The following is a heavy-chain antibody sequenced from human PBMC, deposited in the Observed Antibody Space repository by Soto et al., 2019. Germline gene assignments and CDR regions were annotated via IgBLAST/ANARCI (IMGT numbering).Heavy chain of an antibody. CDR3: AHRVLRTVFGLVTTTAIYFDF. CDR2: IYWDDDK. V-gene: IGHV2-5*02. J-gene: IGHJ4*02. CDR1: GFSLTTSGVG. Sequence: QITLNESGPTVVRPTETLTLTCRSSGFSLTTSGVGVGWIRQSPVKAPEWLALIYWDDDKRYSASMKSSLTITKDTSKNQVVLTVSDLDPTDTATYYCAHRVLRTVFGLVTTTAIYFDFWGQGTPVAVSS. D-gene: IGHD3-3*01.